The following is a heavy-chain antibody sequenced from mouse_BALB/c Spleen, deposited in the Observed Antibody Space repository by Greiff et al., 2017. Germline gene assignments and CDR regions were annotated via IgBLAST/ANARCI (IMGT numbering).Heavy chain of an antibody. D-gene: IGHD1-1*01. CDR1: GYTFTSYW. CDR2: IYPSDSYT. CDR3: TRCYYGRNAMDY. J-gene: IGHJ4*01. V-gene: IGHV1-69*02. Sequence: VQLQQPGAELVRPGASVKLSCKASGYTFTSYWINWVKQRPGQGLEWIGNIYPSDSYTNYNQKFKDKATLTVDKSSSTAYMQLSSPTSEDSAVYYCTRCYYGRNAMDYWGQGTSVTVSS.